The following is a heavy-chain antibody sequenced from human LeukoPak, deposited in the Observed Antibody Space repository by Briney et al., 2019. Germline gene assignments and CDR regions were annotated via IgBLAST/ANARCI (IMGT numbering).Heavy chain of an antibody. D-gene: IGHD6-13*01. V-gene: IGHV4-34*01. CDR1: GGSFSGYY. J-gene: IGHJ5*02. Sequence: PSETLSLTCAVYGGSFSGYYWSWIRQPPGKGLEWIGEINHSGSTNYNPSLKSRVTISVDTSKNQFSLKLSSVTAADTAVYYCAKQTPTQYSSSWYFGWFDPWGQGTLVTVSS. CDR3: AKQTPTQYSSSWYFGWFDP. CDR2: INHSGST.